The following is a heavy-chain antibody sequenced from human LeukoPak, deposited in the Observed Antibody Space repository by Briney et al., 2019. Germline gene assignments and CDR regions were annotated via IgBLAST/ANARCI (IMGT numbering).Heavy chain of an antibody. V-gene: IGHV4-61*02. CDR3: ARGTGPQYGGRPDY. Sequence: SETLSLTCTVSSGSIISGHYYWIWSRQPAGKRLQWIGRIQTSGSTDYNPSFQSRVSISADTYKNQFSLKLSSVTAADTAVYYCARGTGPQYGGRPDYWGQGTLVTVSS. J-gene: IGHJ4*02. D-gene: IGHD4-23*01. CDR2: IQTSGST. CDR1: SGSIISGHYY.